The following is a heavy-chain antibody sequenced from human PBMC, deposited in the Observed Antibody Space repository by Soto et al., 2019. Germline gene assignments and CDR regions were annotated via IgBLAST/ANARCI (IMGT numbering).Heavy chain of an antibody. CDR1: GGTFSSYA. Sequence: QVQLVQSGAEVKKPGSSVKVSCKASGGTFSSYAISWVRQAPGQGLEWMGGIIPIFGTANYAQKFQGRVTITADESTSTAYMELSSLRSEDTAGYYCARDEVIGGVATSRYDCWGQGTLVIVSS. CDR3: ARDEVIGGVATSRYDC. J-gene: IGHJ4*02. D-gene: IGHD3-16*02. V-gene: IGHV1-69*01. CDR2: IIPIFGTA.